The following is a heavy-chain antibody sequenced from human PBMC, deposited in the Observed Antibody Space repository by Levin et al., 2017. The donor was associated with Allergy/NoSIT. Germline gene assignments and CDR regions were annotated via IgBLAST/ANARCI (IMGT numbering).Heavy chain of an antibody. CDR1: GFTFSSYA. CDR3: ARDQSPVRGSRVIGYYDYGMDV. V-gene: IGHV3-30*04. Sequence: GGSLRLSCAASGFTFSSYAMHWVRQAPGKGLEWVAVISYDGSNKYYADSVKGRFTIPRDNSKNTLHLQMNSLRAEDTAVYYCARDQSPVRGSRVIGYYDYGMDVWGQGTTVTVSS. D-gene: IGHD3-10*01. J-gene: IGHJ6*02. CDR2: ISYDGSNK.